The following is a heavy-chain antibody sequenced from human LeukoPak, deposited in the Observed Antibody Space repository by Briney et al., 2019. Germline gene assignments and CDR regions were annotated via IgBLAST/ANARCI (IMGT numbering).Heavy chain of an antibody. J-gene: IGHJ4*02. CDR2: INPKNGDS. CDR1: GYPFTTYY. Sequence: PSVNVSCKASGYPFTTYYIHWVRQAPGQGLEWMGCINPKNGDSKYAQKFQGRVTMTRATSIATAYMEVSRLTSDDTAVYFCARAGYDYGDSSDFWGQGTLDTVSS. V-gene: IGHV1-2*02. D-gene: IGHD4-17*01. CDR3: ARAGYDYGDSSDF.